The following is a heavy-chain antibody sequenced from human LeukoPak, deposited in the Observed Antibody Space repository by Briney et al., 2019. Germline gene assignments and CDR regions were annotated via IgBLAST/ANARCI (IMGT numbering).Heavy chain of an antibody. Sequence: GGSLRLSCAASGFTFSSYGMHWVRQAPGKGLEWVAFIRYDGSNKYYADSVKGRFTISRDNFKNTLYLQMNSLGTEDTAVYYCAKDRWGAVASFDYWGQGTLVTVSS. CDR3: AKDRWGAVASFDY. J-gene: IGHJ4*02. CDR2: IRYDGSNK. V-gene: IGHV3-30*02. D-gene: IGHD6-19*01. CDR1: GFTFSSYG.